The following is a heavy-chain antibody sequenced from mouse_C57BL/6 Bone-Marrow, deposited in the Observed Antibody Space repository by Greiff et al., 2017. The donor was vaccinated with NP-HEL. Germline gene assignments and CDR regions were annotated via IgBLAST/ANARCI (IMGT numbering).Heavy chain of an antibody. V-gene: IGHV2-2*01. CDR1: GFSLTSYG. J-gene: IGHJ3*01. CDR3: ARENNWGFAY. CDR2: IWSGGGT. D-gene: IGHD4-1*02. Sequence: QVQLKQSGPGLVQPSQSLSITCTASGFSLTSYGVHWVRQSPGKGLEWLGVIWSGGGTAYNAAFISSLSISKDNAKSQVFCKMNRLQADDTAIYYCARENNWGFAYWGQGTLVTVAA.